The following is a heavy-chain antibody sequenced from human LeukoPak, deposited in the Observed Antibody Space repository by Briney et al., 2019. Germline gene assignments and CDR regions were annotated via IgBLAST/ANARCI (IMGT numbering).Heavy chain of an antibody. CDR2: INSDGSDI. Sequence: GGSLRLSCAASGFTFSSYEMNWVRQAPGKGLVWVSHINSDGSDINYADSVKGRFTISRDNAKNTLYLQMNSLRVEDTAVYYCGRGELPAAVDSWGQGTLVTVSS. D-gene: IGHD2-2*01. CDR3: GRGELPAAVDS. J-gene: IGHJ4*02. CDR1: GFTFSSYE. V-gene: IGHV3-74*01.